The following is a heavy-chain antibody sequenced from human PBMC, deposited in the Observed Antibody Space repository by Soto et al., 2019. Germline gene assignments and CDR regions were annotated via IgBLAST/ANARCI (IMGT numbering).Heavy chain of an antibody. Sequence: ASVKVSCKASGYTFTSYGISWVRQAPGQGLEWMGWISAYNGNTNYAQKLQGRVTMTTDTSTSTAYMELRSLRSDDTAVYYCARVDIVVVPAAIGGWFDPWGQGTLVTVSS. CDR2: ISAYNGNT. CDR1: GYTFTSYG. V-gene: IGHV1-18*01. J-gene: IGHJ5*02. CDR3: ARVDIVVVPAAIGGWFDP. D-gene: IGHD2-2*03.